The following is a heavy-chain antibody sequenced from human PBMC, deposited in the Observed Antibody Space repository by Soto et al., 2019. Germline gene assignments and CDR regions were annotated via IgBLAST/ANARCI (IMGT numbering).Heavy chain of an antibody. Sequence: SETLSLTCAVYGGSFSGYYWSWIRQPPGKGLEWIGEINHSGSTNYNPSLKSRVTISVDTSKNQFSMKLRSVTVADTALYYCARGQGLGSDYYYYMDVWGKGTTVTVSS. CDR1: GGSFSGYY. D-gene: IGHD3-10*01. J-gene: IGHJ6*03. CDR2: INHSGST. CDR3: ARGQGLGSDYYYYMDV. V-gene: IGHV4-34*01.